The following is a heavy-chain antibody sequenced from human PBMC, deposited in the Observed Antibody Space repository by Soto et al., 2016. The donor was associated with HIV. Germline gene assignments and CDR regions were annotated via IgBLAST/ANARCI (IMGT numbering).Heavy chain of an antibody. CDR1: GFTFSGSA. Sequence: EVQLVGSGGGLVQPGGSLKLSCAASGFTFSGSAMHWVRQASGKGLEWVGRIRSKANSYATAYAASVKGRFTIFRDDSKNTAYLQMNSLKTEDTAVYYCTRPSGYDSSLVDFDVWGQGTLVTVSS. CDR2: IRSKANSYAT. V-gene: IGHV3-73*01. D-gene: IGHD5-12*01. CDR3: TRPSGYDSSLVDFDV. J-gene: IGHJ3*01.